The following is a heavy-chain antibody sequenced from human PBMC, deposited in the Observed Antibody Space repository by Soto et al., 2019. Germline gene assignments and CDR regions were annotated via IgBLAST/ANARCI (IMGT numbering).Heavy chain of an antibody. CDR2: VHHSGGT. CDR1: GDSVTVAHW. Sequence: QVQLQESGPGLVKPSATLSLSCAVSGDSVTVAHWWTWVRQPPGKGLEWVGEVHHSGGTNYNPSLKSRLTMSMDKSKNEFSLNLHSVTAADTAVYYCARGGPYFDLLTGPKGMDHWGQGALVTVSS. V-gene: IGHV4-4*02. D-gene: IGHD3-9*01. CDR3: ARGGPYFDLLTGPKGMDH. J-gene: IGHJ4*02.